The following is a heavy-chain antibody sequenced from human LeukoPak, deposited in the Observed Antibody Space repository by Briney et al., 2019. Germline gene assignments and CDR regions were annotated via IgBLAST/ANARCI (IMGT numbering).Heavy chain of an antibody. CDR1: GINLSNYA. J-gene: IGHJ4*02. D-gene: IGHD3-10*01. V-gene: IGHV3-23*01. CDR2: ISERGGST. CDR3: AKRGVVIRGILVIGYHQEAYHYDF. Sequence: GGSLRLSCVVSGINLSNYAMTWVRQAPGKGLEWVSYISERGGSTTYADSVKGRFTISRDTSLNILYLQMNNLRAEDTAVYFCAKRGVVIRGILVIGYHQEAYHYDFWGQGVLVTVSS.